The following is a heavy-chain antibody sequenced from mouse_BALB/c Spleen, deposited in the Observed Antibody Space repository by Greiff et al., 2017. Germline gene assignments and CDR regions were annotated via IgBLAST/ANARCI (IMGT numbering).Heavy chain of an antibody. Sequence: EVQRVESGGGLVKPGGSLKLSCAASGFTFSSYAMSWVRQTPEKRLEWVASISSGGSTYYPDSVKGRFTISRDNARNILYLQMSSLRSEDTAMYYCARAFYGNYGFAYWGQGTLVTVSA. V-gene: IGHV5-6-5*01. CDR3: ARAFYGNYGFAY. CDR2: ISSGGST. J-gene: IGHJ3*01. D-gene: IGHD2-1*01. CDR1: GFTFSSYA.